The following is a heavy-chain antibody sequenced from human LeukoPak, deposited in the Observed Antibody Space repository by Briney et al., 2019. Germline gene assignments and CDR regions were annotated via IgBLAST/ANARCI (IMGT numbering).Heavy chain of an antibody. CDR2: IYYSGSI. J-gene: IGHJ4*02. V-gene: IGHV4-30-4*08. CDR1: GGSVTIGGYY. D-gene: IGHD3-10*01. Sequence: PSETLSLTCTVSGGSVTIGGYYWSWIRQHPGKGREWFGYIYYSGSIYYNPSLKSRVTISVDTSKNQFSLKLSSVTAADTAVYYCARVGYYGSGRSLDYWGQGTLVTVSS. CDR3: ARVGYYGSGRSLDY.